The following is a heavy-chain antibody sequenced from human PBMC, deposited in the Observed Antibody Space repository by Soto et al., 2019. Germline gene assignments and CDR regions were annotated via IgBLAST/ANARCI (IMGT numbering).Heavy chain of an antibody. CDR3: AKLMTTVTRRAESQSDY. D-gene: IGHD4-4*01. CDR1: GFTVSSNY. V-gene: IGHV3-53*04. CDR2: IYSGGST. Sequence: GGSLRLSCAASGFTVSSNYMSWVRQAPGKGLEWVSVIYSGGSTYYADSVKGRFTISRHNSKNTLYLQMNSLRAEDTAVYYCAKLMTTVTRRAESQSDYWGQGTLVTVSS. J-gene: IGHJ4*02.